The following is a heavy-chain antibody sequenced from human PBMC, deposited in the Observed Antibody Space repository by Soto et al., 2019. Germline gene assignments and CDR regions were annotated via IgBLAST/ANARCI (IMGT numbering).Heavy chain of an antibody. Sequence: QVQLVQSRAEVKKPGSSVKVSCKASGGTFSSYAISWVRQAPGQGLEWMGGIIPIFGTANYAQKFQGRVTITADESTSTAYMELSSLRSEDTAVYYCARSFDSSGSKRPNWFDPWGQGTLVTVSS. CDR2: IIPIFGTA. CDR1: GGTFSSYA. V-gene: IGHV1-69*01. J-gene: IGHJ5*02. CDR3: ARSFDSSGSKRPNWFDP. D-gene: IGHD3-22*01.